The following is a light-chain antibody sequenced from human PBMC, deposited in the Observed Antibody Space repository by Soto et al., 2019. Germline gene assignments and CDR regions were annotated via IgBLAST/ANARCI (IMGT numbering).Light chain of an antibody. V-gene: IGKV1-17*01. Sequence: DIQMTQSPSSLSASVGDGVTITCRASQGIGNNLGWYQHKPGKAPKRLIYSISTLQSGVPSRFSGSGSATEFTLTISSLQPEDFATYYCLQYNSYPWTFGQETRVE. J-gene: IGKJ1*01. CDR2: SIS. CDR3: LQYNSYPWT. CDR1: QGIGNN.